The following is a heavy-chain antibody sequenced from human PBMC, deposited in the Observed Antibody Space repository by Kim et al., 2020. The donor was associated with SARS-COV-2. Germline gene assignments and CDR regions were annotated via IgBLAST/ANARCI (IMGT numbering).Heavy chain of an antibody. CDR3: VRGSYGGNPNYFDY. J-gene: IGHJ4*02. Sequence: GGSLRLSCVASGFTFSTCWMHWVRQAPGKGLVWVSRITGDGTGSNYADFVEGRLTMSRDNAKNTVYLQMNSLRPEDTAGYDCVRGSYGGNPNYFDYWGQG. CDR1: GFTFSTCW. CDR2: ITGDGTGS. D-gene: IGHD4-17*01. V-gene: IGHV3-74*01.